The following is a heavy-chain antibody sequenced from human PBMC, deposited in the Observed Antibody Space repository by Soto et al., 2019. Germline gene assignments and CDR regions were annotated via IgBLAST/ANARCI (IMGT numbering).Heavy chain of an antibody. CDR2: INPNSGGT. CDR3: ARGGIAARPPYYYGMDV. Sequence: ASVKVSCKASGYTFTGDYMHWVRQAPGQGLEWMGWINPNSGGTNYAQKFQGWVTMTRDTSISTAYMELSRLRSDDTAVYYCARGGIAARPPYYYGMDVWGQGTTVTVSS. J-gene: IGHJ6*02. D-gene: IGHD6-6*01. CDR1: GYTFTGDY. V-gene: IGHV1-2*04.